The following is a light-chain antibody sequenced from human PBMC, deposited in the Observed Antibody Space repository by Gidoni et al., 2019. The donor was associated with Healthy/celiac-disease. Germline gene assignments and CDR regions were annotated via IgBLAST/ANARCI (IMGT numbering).Light chain of an antibody. CDR1: QSVSSY. CDR3: QQRSNWPLT. CDR2: DAS. V-gene: IGKV3-11*01. Sequence: EIVFTQSPATLSLSPGERATLSCRASQSVSSYLAWYQQEPGQAPRLLIYDASNRATGIPARFSGSGSGTDFTLTISSLEPEDFAVYYCQQRSNWPLTFGGXTKVEIK. J-gene: IGKJ4*01.